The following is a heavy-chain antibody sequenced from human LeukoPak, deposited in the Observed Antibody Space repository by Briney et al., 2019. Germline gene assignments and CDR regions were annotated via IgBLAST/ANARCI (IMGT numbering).Heavy chain of an antibody. V-gene: IGHV3-30*03. J-gene: IGHJ4*02. CDR2: ISYDGSNK. CDR3: ARGEYYSDTSSYFDY. D-gene: IGHD3-22*01. CDR1: GFTFSSYG. Sequence: GGSLRLSCAASGFTFSSYGMNWVRQAPGKGLEWVAVISYDGSNKYYADSVKGRFTISRDNSKNTLFVQMSSLRAEDTAVYYCARGEYYSDTSSYFDYWGQGTLVTVSS.